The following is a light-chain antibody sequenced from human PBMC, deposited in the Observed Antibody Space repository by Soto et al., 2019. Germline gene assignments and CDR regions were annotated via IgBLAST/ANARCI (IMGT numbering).Light chain of an antibody. CDR1: SSNIGSNN. V-gene: IGLV1-44*01. CDR2: SNN. J-gene: IGLJ3*02. Sequence: QAVVTQPPSASGTPGQRVTISCSGSSSNIGSNNVNWYQQLPGTTPKLLMYSNNQRPSGVPDRFSGSKSGTSASLAISGLQSEDEADYYCAVWDDSLTGWVFGGGTKVTVL. CDR3: AVWDDSLTGWV.